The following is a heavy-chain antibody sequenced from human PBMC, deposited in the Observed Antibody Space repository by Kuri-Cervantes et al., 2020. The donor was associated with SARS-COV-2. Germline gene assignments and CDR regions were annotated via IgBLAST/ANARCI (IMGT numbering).Heavy chain of an antibody. J-gene: IGHJ6*03. D-gene: IGHD2-8*02. CDR1: GFTFSSYA. Sequence: GESLKISCAASGFTFSSYAMHWVRQAPGKGLEWVAVISYDGSNKYYADSVKGRFTISRDNSKNTLYLQMNSLRAEDTAAYYCARSGRYYYYMDVWGKGTTVTVSS. CDR3: ARSGRYYYYMDV. V-gene: IGHV3-30-3*01. CDR2: ISYDGSNK.